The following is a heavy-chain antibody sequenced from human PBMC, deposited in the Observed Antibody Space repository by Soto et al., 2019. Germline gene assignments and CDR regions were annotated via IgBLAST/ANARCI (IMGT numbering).Heavy chain of an antibody. D-gene: IGHD6-13*01. CDR2: INHSGVT. Sequence: SETLSLTCAVYGGSFSGYYWSWIRQPPGKGLEWIGEINHSGVTNYKPSLKRRVTISVDRSKNQFSLKLSSVTAADTAVYYCARLVGNSWLDYWGQGTLVTVSS. V-gene: IGHV4-34*01. J-gene: IGHJ4*02. CDR3: ARLVGNSWLDY. CDR1: GGSFSGYY.